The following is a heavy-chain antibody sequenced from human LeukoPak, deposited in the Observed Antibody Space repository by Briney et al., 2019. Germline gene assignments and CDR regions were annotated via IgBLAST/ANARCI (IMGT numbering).Heavy chain of an antibody. CDR1: GYAFTSYG. Sequence: GASVKVSCKASGYAFTSYGISWVRQAPGQGLEWMGWISAYNGNTNYAQKLQGRVTITADKSTSTAYMELSSLRSEDTAVYYCARGGPVYDRIFDIWGQGTMVTVSS. CDR2: ISAYNGNT. D-gene: IGHD3-22*01. J-gene: IGHJ3*02. V-gene: IGHV1-18*01. CDR3: ARGGPVYDRIFDI.